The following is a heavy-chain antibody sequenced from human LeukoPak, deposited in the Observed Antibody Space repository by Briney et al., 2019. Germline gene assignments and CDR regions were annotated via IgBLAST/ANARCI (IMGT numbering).Heavy chain of an antibody. V-gene: IGHV4-34*01. CDR1: GGSFSGYY. Sequence: SETLSLTCAVYGGSFSGYYWSWIRQPPGKGLEWIGEINHSGSTNYNPSLKSRVTISVDTSKNQFSLKLSSVTAADTAVYYCARRYSSSWYFDYWGQGTLVTVSS. CDR2: INHSGST. J-gene: IGHJ4*02. D-gene: IGHD6-13*01. CDR3: ARRYSSSWYFDY.